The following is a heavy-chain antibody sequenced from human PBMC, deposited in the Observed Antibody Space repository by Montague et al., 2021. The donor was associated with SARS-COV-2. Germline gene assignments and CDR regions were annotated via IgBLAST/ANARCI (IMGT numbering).Heavy chain of an antibody. D-gene: IGHD4-17*01. CDR3: ARYAEYGSCFHP. J-gene: IGHJ5*02. Sequence: PALVKPTQTLTLTCTFSGFSLTTSAVGVGWIRQPPGKALEWLALIYWGDDKRFSPSLKSRSTISKDTTKNEVVLRMTNMDPVDTATYYCARYAEYGSCFHPWGQGTLVTVSS. CDR1: GFSLTTSAVG. V-gene: IGHV2-5*02. CDR2: IYWGDDK.